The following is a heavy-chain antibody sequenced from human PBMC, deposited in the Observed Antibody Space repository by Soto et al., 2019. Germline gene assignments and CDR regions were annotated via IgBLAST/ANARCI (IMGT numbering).Heavy chain of an antibody. Sequence: PGGSLRRSCAASGFTFSSYAMSCVRQAPGKVLELFSAISGSGGSTYYADSVKGRFTISRDNSKNTLYLQMNSLRAEDTAVYYCEKGGRFLEWFRTPPPYFDYCGKGTLVTVYS. CDR1: GFTFSSYA. V-gene: IGHV3-23*01. CDR2: ISGSGGST. CDR3: EKGGRFLEWFRTPPPYFDY. D-gene: IGHD3-3*01. J-gene: IGHJ4*02.